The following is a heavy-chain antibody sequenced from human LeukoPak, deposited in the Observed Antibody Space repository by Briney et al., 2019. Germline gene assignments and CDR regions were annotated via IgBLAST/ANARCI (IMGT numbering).Heavy chain of an antibody. J-gene: IGHJ6*02. V-gene: IGHV3-48*03. Sequence: GGSLRLSCAASGFTFSSYEMNWVRQAPGKGLEWVSYISSSGSTTYYADSVKGRFTISRDNAKNSLYLQMNSLRAEDTAVYYCARGGGLSTTWGMVVKYYYGMDVWGQGTTVTVSS. CDR2: ISSSGSTT. CDR1: GFTFSSYE. CDR3: ARGGGLSTTWGMVVKYYYGMDV. D-gene: IGHD2-21*01.